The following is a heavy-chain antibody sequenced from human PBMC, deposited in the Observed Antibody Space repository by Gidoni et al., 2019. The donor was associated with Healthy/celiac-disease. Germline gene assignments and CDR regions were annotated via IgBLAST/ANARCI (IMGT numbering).Heavy chain of an antibody. J-gene: IGHJ6*02. CDR3: ARDRVFNDSSSSYSSGFYYYYYYGMDV. CDR1: GFTFSSYG. CDR2: IWYDGSNK. V-gene: IGHV3-33*01. Sequence: QVQLVESGGGVVQPGRSLRLSCAASGFTFSSYGMHWVRQAPGTGLGWVAVIWYDGSNKYYADSVKCRFTISRDNSKNTLYLQMNSLRAEDTAVYYCARDRVFNDSSSSYSSGFYYYYYYGMDVWGQGTTVTVSS. D-gene: IGHD6-6*01.